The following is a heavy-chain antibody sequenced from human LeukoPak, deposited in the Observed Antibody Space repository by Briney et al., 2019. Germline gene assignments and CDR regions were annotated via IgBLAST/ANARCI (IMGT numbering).Heavy chain of an antibody. CDR1: GFTFDDYA. V-gene: IGHV3-9*01. CDR3: AKDRMGAYFAIPDY. CDR2: ISWNGDIK. D-gene: IGHD2/OR15-2a*01. J-gene: IGHJ4*02. Sequence: GGSLRLSCAASGFTFDDYAMHWVRQAPGKGLEWVSGISWNGDIKGYADSVKVRFTISRDNAQNSLYLQINSLGPEDTAFYSCAKDRMGAYFAIPDYWGQGTLVTVSS.